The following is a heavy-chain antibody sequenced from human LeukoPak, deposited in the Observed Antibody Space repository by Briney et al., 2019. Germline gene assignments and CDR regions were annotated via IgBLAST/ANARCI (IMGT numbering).Heavy chain of an antibody. J-gene: IGHJ6*02. V-gene: IGHV4-59*01. CDR2: IYYSGST. CDR3: ARGGYSSSWNRKYGMDV. D-gene: IGHD6-13*01. CDR1: GGSISSYY. Sequence: SETLSLTCTVSGGSISSYYWSWIRQPPGKGLEWIGYIYYSGSTNYNPSPKSRVTISVDTSKNKFSLKLSSVTAADTAVYYCARGGYSSSWNRKYGMDVWGQGTTVTVSS.